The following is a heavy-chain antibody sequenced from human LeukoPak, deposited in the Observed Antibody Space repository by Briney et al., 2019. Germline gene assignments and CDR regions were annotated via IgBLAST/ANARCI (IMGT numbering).Heavy chain of an antibody. CDR2: IYFRGST. V-gene: IGHV4-59*01. J-gene: IGHJ4*02. CDR3: ARGLGWFLD. CDR1: DGSISINY. Sequence: SETLSLTCTVSDGSISINYWTWIRQPPGKGLEWIGNIYFRGSTNYNPSLKSRVTISGDTSRNQVSLQLTSVTAADTAVYYCARGLGWFLDWGQGTLVTVSS. D-gene: IGHD6-19*01.